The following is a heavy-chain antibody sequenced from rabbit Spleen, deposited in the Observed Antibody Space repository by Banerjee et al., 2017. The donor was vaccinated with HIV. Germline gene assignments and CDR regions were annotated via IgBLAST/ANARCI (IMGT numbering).Heavy chain of an antibody. CDR3: ARDTGTSFSTYGMDL. J-gene: IGHJ6*01. CDR1: GFSFSSSYY. CDR2: IYTGSSSNI. V-gene: IGHV1S45*01. D-gene: IGHD8-1*01. Sequence: QEQLEESGGGLVQPEGSLTLTCTASGFSFSSSYYMCWVRQAPGKGLEWIGCIYTGSSSNIYSATWAKGRFTISKTSSTTVTLQMTSLTAADTATYFCARDTGTSFSTYGMDLWGPGTLVTVS.